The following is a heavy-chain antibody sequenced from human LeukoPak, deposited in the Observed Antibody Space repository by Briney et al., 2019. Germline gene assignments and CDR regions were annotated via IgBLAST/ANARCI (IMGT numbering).Heavy chain of an antibody. V-gene: IGHV3-7*01. CDR1: GFTFSSYW. Sequence: PGGSLRLSCAASGFTFSSYWMSWVRRAPGKGLEWVANIKQDGSEKYYVDSVKGRFTISRDNAKNSLFLQMNSLRAEDTAVYYCARLPAYCSSTSCYYDYWGQGTPVTVSS. CDR2: IKQDGSEK. J-gene: IGHJ4*02. D-gene: IGHD2-2*01. CDR3: ARLPAYCSSTSCYYDY.